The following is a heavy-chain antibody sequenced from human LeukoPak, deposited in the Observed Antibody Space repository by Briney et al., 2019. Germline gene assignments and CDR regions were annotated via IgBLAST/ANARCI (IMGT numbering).Heavy chain of an antibody. Sequence: SETLSLTYNVSGGSISSYYWSWIRQPAGKGLEWIGRIYTRGSTNYNPSLKSRVTMSVDTSKNQFSLKLSSVTAADTAVYYCARGRYCSADICSGGDAFDIWGQGTMVSVSS. CDR3: ARGRYCSADICSGGDAFDI. CDR1: GGSISSYY. D-gene: IGHD2-15*01. J-gene: IGHJ3*02. V-gene: IGHV4-4*07. CDR2: IYTRGST.